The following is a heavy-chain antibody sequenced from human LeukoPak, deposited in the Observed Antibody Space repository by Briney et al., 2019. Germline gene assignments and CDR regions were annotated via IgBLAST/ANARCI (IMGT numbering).Heavy chain of an antibody. CDR2: IIPIFGTA. D-gene: IGHD3-22*01. J-gene: IGHJ3*02. CDR1: GGTFSSYA. CDR3: ATGGRDSSGYYLDAFDI. V-gene: IGHV1-69*05. Sequence: SVKVSCKASGGTFSSYAISWVRQAPGQGLEWMGGIIPIFGTANYAQKFQGRVTITTDESTSTAYMELSSLRSEDTAVYYCATGGRDSSGYYLDAFDIWGQGTMVTVSS.